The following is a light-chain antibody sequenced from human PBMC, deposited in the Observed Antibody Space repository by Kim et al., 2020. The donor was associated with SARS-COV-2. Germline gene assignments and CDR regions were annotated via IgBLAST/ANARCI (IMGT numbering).Light chain of an antibody. Sequence: GQRVTISCSGSRSNIGFNPVSWYQQLPGTAPRLLIHANNQRPSGVPHRFSGSNSGTSASLAISGLRSEDEAEYHCAAWDDSLNGWVFGGGTQLTVL. CDR3: AAWDDSLNGWV. V-gene: IGLV1-44*01. CDR1: RSNIGFNP. J-gene: IGLJ3*02. CDR2: ANN.